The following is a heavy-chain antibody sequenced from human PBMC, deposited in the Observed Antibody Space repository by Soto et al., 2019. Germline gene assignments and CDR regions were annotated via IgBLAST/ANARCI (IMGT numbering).Heavy chain of an antibody. CDR2: ISGSGGST. D-gene: IGHD4-17*01. V-gene: IGHV3-23*01. CDR1: GFTFSSYA. Sequence: EGQLLESGGGLVQPGGSLSLSCAASGFTFSSYAMNWVRQAPGKGLEWASVISGSGGSTYYEDAVKGRFTISRDNYKNTLYLQMNSLRAEDTAVYYCAKRTVGWYFDLWGRGTLVTVSS. J-gene: IGHJ2*01. CDR3: AKRTVGWYFDL.